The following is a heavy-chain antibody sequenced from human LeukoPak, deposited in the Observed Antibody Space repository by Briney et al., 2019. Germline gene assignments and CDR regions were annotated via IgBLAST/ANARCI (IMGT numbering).Heavy chain of an antibody. J-gene: IGHJ5*02. D-gene: IGHD1-26*01. V-gene: IGHV1-24*01. CDR3: ATVRSGSYPPQYNWFDP. Sequence: GASVKVSCKVSGYTLTELSMHWVRQAPGKGLEWMGGFDPEDGETICAQKFQVRVTMTEDTSTDTAYMELSSLRSEDTAVYYCATVRSGSYPPQYNWFDPWGQGTLVTVSS. CDR2: FDPEDGET. CDR1: GYTLTELS.